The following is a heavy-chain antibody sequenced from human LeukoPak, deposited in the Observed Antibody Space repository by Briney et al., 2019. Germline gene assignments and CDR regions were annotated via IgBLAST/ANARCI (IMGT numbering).Heavy chain of an antibody. CDR2: IYHSGST. CDR3: ARVSRWLRGHGVHYYMDV. Sequence: KPSETLSLTCAVSGGSISSSNWWSWVRQPPGKGLEWIGEIYHSGSTNYNPSLKSRVTISVDTSKNQFSLKLSSVTAADTAVYYCARVSRWLRGHGVHYYMDVWGKGTTVTISS. V-gene: IGHV4-4*02. J-gene: IGHJ6*03. D-gene: IGHD5-12*01. CDR1: GGSISSSNW.